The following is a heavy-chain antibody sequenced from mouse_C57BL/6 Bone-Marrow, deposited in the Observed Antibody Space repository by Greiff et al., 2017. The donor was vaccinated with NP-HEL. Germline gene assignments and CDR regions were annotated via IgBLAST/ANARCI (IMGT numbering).Heavy chain of an antibody. CDR1: GYTFTDYY. CDR2: INPYNGGT. Sequence: DVKLVESGPVLVKPGASVKMSCKASGYTFTDYYMNWVKQSHGKSLEWIGVINPYNGGTSYNQKFKGKATLTVDKSSSTAYMELNSLTSEDSAVYYCAKKLGRSWFAYWGQGTLVTVSA. J-gene: IGHJ3*01. V-gene: IGHV1-19*01. CDR3: AKKLGRSWFAY. D-gene: IGHD4-1*01.